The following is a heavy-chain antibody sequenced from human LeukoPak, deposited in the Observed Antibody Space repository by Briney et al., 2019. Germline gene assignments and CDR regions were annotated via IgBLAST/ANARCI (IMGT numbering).Heavy chain of an antibody. J-gene: IGHJ4*02. CDR2: VYYTGAS. D-gene: IGHD7-27*01. V-gene: IGHV4-39*07. Sequence: SETLSLTCTVSGGSISSSSYYWGWIRQPPGKGLEWIGSVYYTGASYYNPSLKSRDTISIDTSKKHFSLKLTSVTAADTAVYYCARAGDNFDDWGQGTLVTVSS. CDR1: GGSISSSSYY. CDR3: ARAGDNFDD.